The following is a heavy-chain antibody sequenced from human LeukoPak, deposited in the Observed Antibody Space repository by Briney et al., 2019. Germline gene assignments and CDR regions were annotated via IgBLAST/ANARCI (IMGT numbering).Heavy chain of an antibody. J-gene: IGHJ6*02. CDR3: ARGREELWFGEHYYYGMDV. D-gene: IGHD3-10*01. Sequence: GGSLRLSCAASGFTFSSYGMHWVRQAPGKGLEWVAFIRYDGSNKYYADSVKGRFTISRDNSKNTLYLQMNSLRAEDTAVYYCARGREELWFGEHYYYGMDVWGQGTTVTVSS. CDR1: GFTFSSYG. CDR2: IRYDGSNK. V-gene: IGHV3-30*02.